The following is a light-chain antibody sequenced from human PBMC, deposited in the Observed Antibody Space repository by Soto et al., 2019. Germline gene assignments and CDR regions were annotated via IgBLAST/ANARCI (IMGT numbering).Light chain of an antibody. J-gene: IGLJ2*01. Sequence: QSALTQPRSVSGSPGQSVTISCTGTSSDVGGYNSISWYQQHPGKAPKLMIYDVNKRPSGVPDRFSGSKSGNTASLTISGLQAEDEADYYCCSYADRYTPVVFGGGTKLTVL. CDR1: SSDVGGYNS. V-gene: IGLV2-11*01. CDR3: CSYADRYTPVV. CDR2: DVN.